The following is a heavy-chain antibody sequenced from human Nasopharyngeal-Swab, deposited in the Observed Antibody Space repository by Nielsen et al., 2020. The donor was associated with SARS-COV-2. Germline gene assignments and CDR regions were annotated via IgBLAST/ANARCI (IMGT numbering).Heavy chain of an antibody. CDR3: ARGFLQTGFDY. Sequence: SQTLSLTCAISWVRVSSNNVGWNSLRPSPWRGLEWLGRTYYGSKWYNHYAPSVKSRVTIKPDTSKNQFSLQMDSVTPEDSAVYYCARGFLQTGFDYWGQGTLVTVSS. J-gene: IGHJ4*02. D-gene: IGHD3-9*01. CDR1: WVRVSSNNVG. V-gene: IGHV6-1*01. CDR2: TYYGSKWYN.